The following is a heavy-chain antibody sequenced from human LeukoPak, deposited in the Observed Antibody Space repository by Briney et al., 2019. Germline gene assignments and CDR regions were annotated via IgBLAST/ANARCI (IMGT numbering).Heavy chain of an antibody. J-gene: IGHJ6*03. CDR3: AKEGDYYYYYMDV. Sequence: GSSLGLSCAASGLTFSSYAMHWVRQAPGKGLEWVAVISYDGSNKYYADSVKGRCTISRDNSKNTLYLQMNSLRPEDTAVYYCAKEGDYYYYYMDVWGKGTTVTVSS. CDR1: GLTFSSYA. CDR2: ISYDGSNK. V-gene: IGHV3-30-3*01.